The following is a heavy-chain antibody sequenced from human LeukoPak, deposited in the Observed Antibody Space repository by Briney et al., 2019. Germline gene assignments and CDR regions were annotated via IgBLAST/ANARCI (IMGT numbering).Heavy chain of an antibody. V-gene: IGHV1-69*05. D-gene: IGHD3-9*01. CDR2: IIPIFGTA. CDR3: ARDPVLRYFDWLPGWFDP. CDR1: GGTFISYA. J-gene: IGHJ5*02. Sequence: SVKVSCKASGGTFISYAISWVRQAPGQGLEWMGGIIPIFGTANYAQKFQGRVTITTDESTSTAYMELSSLRSEDTAVYYCARDPVLRYFDWLPGWFDPWGQGTLVTVSS.